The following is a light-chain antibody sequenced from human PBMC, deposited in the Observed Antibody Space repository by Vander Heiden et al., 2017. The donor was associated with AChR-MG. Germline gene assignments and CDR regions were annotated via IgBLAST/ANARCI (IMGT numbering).Light chain of an antibody. CDR1: QSLLYSDGRTY. CDR2: EVY. V-gene: IGKV2-29*01. CDR3: MQGRHVPYT. J-gene: IGKJ2*01. Sequence: DIGMTQTPVSLSVTPGQSASISCKSSQSLLYSDGRTYLFWYLQKPGQSPQILIYEVYSRFSGVPDRFSGSGSGTDFTLKISRVEAEDVGVYYCMQGRHVPYTFGQGTKLEIK.